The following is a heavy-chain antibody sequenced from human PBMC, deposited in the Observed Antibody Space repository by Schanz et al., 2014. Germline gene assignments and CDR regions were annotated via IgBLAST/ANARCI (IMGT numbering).Heavy chain of an antibody. CDR3: VRDSFFAFDY. CDR1: GFSFSSYA. J-gene: IGHJ4*02. Sequence: EVQLLESGGGLVEPGGSLRLSCAASGFSFSSYAMGWVRQARGKGLEWVSAISGGGGTTYYADSVKGRFTISRDNSKNTVYIQMNSLRAEDTAVYYCVRDSFFAFDYWGQGTLVTVSS. CDR2: ISGGGGTT. V-gene: IGHV3-23*01. D-gene: IGHD3-3*01.